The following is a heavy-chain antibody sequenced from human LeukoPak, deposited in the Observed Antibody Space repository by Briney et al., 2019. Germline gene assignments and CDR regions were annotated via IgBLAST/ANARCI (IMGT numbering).Heavy chain of an antibody. J-gene: IGHJ4*02. CDR3: ARGRALGY. D-gene: IGHD7-27*01. Sequence: SETLSLTCAVYGGSFSGYYWSWIRQPPGKGLEWIGEINHSGSTNYNPSLKSRVTISVDTSKNQFSLKLSSVTAADTAVYYCARGRALGYWGQGTLVTVSS. CDR1: GGSFSGYY. V-gene: IGHV4-34*01. CDR2: INHSGST.